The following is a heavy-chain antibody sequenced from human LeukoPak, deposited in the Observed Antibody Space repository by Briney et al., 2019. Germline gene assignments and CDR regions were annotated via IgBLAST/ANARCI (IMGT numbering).Heavy chain of an antibody. V-gene: IGHV4-59*01. CDR2: IYYSGST. J-gene: IGHJ4*02. CDR1: GGSISSYY. D-gene: IGHD1-26*01. Sequence: SETLSLTCTVSGGSISSYYWSWIRQPPGKGLEWIEYIYYSGSTNYNPSLKSRVTISVDTSKNQFSLKLSSVTAADTAVYYCARAAYSGSYHSDYWGQGTLVTVSS. CDR3: ARAAYSGSYHSDY.